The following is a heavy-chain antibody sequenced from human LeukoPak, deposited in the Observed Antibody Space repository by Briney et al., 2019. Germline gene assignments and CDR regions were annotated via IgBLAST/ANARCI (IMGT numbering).Heavy chain of an antibody. D-gene: IGHD6-19*01. CDR1: GGSIGSYYW. CDR3: AHRPSSGWYESWFDP. Sequence: TLSLTCTVSGGSIGSYYWSWIRQPPGKALEWLALIYWDDDKRYSPSLKSRLTITKDTSKNQVVLTMTNMDPVDTATYYCAHRPSSGWYESWFDPWGQGTLVTVSS. CDR2: IYWDDDK. J-gene: IGHJ5*02. V-gene: IGHV2-5*08.